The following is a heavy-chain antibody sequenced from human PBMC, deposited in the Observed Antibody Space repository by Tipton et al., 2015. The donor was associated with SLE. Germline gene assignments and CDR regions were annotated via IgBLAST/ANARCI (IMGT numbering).Heavy chain of an antibody. D-gene: IGHD6-19*01. CDR3: ARLQWLVLIWYFDL. CDR2: IYYSGST. Sequence: TLSLTCTVSGGSISSYYWSWIRQPPGKGLEWIGYIYYSGSTNYNPSLKSRVTISVDTSKNQFSLKLSSVTAADTAVYYCARLQWLVLIWYFDLWGRGTLVTVSS. CDR1: GGSISSYY. V-gene: IGHV4-59*07. J-gene: IGHJ2*01.